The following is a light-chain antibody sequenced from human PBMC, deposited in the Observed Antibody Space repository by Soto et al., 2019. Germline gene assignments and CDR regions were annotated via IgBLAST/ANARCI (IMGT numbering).Light chain of an antibody. V-gene: IGKV2-28*01. Sequence: DIVMTHWPXSLPVTXXXXAXXXXXSXXXLLHSNGYNYLDWYVQKPGQSPQLLINLASNRASGVPDNFSGSGTGTDFTLNIRRVEAEHVGIYYCMQALQTPWTFGQGTKVDI. CDR2: LAS. CDR3: MQALQTPWT. J-gene: IGKJ1*01. CDR1: XXLLHSNGYNY.